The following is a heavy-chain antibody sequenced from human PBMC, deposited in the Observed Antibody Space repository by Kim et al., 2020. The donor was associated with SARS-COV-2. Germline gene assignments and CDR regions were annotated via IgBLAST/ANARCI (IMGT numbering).Heavy chain of an antibody. D-gene: IGHD2-2*01. J-gene: IGHJ6*02. CDR2: INHSGST. Sequence: SETLSLTCAVYGGSFSGYYWSWIRQPPGKGLEWIGEINHSGSTNYNPSLKSRVTISVDTSKNQFSLKLSSVTAADTAVYYCARGPYCSITSCYVYYYYYGMDVWGQGTTVTVSS. V-gene: IGHV4-34*01. CDR3: ARGPYCSITSCYVYYYYYGMDV. CDR1: GGSFSGYY.